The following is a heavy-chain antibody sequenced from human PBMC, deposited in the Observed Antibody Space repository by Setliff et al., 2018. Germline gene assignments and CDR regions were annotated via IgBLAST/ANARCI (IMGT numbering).Heavy chain of an antibody. CDR2: IYTSGST. CDR3: ARKGISALSGAFDM. V-gene: IGHV4-4*07. D-gene: IGHD1-26*01. CDR1: GGSISNYY. Sequence: SETLSLTCTVSGGSISNYYWSWIRQPAGKGLEWIGRIYTSGSTNYNPSRKSRVTMSVDTSKNQPSLKLSSVTAADTAVYYCARKGISALSGAFDMWGQGTMVT. J-gene: IGHJ3*02.